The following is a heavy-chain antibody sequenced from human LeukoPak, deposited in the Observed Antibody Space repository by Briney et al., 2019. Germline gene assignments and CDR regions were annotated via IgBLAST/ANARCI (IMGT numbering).Heavy chain of an antibody. D-gene: IGHD3-10*01. CDR2: IYHNGST. CDR3: ARTNYYGSGSYYPDL. V-gene: IGHV4-59*12. CDR1: GASIRTYY. J-gene: IGHJ5*02. Sequence: PSETLSLTCTVSGASIRTYYWSWIRQPPGKGLEWIGVIYHNGSTDYNPSLKSRGTISVDTSKSQFSLKLSSVTAADTAVYYCARTNYYGSGSYYPDLWGQGTLVTVSS.